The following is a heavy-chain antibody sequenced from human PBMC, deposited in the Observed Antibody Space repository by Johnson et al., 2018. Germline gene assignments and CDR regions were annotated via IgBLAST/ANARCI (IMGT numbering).Heavy chain of an antibody. V-gene: IGHV3-66*03. CDR3: AREDISGYYFRH. Sequence: VQLVQSGGGLIQPGGSLRLSCAASGFTFRTYSMSWVRQAPGKGMEWGSVIYSGGSTNYADSVKGRFTISRDNSKNTLYLQMNSLRAEDTAVYYCAREDISGYYFRHWGQGTLVTVSS. CDR2: IYSGGST. CDR1: GFTFRTYS. D-gene: IGHD3-22*01. J-gene: IGHJ1*01.